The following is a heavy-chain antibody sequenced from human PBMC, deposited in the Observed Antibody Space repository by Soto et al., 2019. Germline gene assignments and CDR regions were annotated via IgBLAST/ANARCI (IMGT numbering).Heavy chain of an antibody. CDR1: GYTFTSYD. V-gene: IGHV1-8*01. D-gene: IGHD2-8*01. J-gene: IGHJ4*02. Sequence: ASVKVSCKASGYTFTSYDINWVRQATGQGLEWMGWMNPNSGNTGYAQKFQGRVTMTRNTSISTAYMELSSLRSEDTAVYYCARGGAYCTNGVCYTCDYWGQGTLVTVSS. CDR3: ARGGAYCTNGVCYTCDY. CDR2: MNPNSGNT.